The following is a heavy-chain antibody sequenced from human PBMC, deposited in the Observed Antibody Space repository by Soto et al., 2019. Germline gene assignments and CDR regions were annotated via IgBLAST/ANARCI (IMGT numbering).Heavy chain of an antibody. CDR3: ARDYAYDSSGYYSDAFDI. Sequence: QVQLVQSGAEVKKPGASVKVSCKASGYTFTSYYMHWVRQAPGQGLEWMGIINPSGGSTSYAQKCQGRVTMTRDTSTSTVYMELSSLRSEDTAVYYCARDYAYDSSGYYSDAFDIWGQGTMVTVSS. D-gene: IGHD3-22*01. CDR1: GYTFTSYY. J-gene: IGHJ3*02. CDR2: INPSGGST. V-gene: IGHV1-46*01.